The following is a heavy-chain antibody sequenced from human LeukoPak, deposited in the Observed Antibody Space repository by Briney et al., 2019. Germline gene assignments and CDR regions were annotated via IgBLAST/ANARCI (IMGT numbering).Heavy chain of an antibody. Sequence: SQTLSLTCAISGDSVSSNSATWNWIRQPPSRGLEWLGRTYYRSKWDNDYAVSVKSRITINPDTSKNQFSLQLKSVTPEDTAVYYCARNYYGSGSYYSHFDYWGQGTLVTVSS. CDR2: TYYRSKWDN. D-gene: IGHD3-10*01. J-gene: IGHJ4*02. V-gene: IGHV6-1*01. CDR1: GDSVSSNSAT. CDR3: ARNYYGSGSYYSHFDY.